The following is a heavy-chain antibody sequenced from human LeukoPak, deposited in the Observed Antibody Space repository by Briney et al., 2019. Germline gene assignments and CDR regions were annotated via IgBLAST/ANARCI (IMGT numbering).Heavy chain of an antibody. CDR3: AREISSSWLGALYNWFDP. D-gene: IGHD6-13*01. CDR2: IYYSGST. V-gene: IGHV4-59*01. J-gene: IGHJ5*02. Sequence: PSETLSLTCTVSGGSISSYYWSWIRQPPGKGLEWIGYIYYSGSTNYNPSLKSRVTISVDTSKNQFSLKLSSVTAADTAVYYCAREISSSWLGALYNWFDPWGQGTLVTVSS. CDR1: GGSISSYY.